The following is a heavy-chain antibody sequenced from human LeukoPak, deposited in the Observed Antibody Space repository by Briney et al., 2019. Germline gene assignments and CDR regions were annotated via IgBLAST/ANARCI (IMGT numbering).Heavy chain of an antibody. CDR3: ARVPNWGPDNWFDP. CDR2: IYYSGST. Sequence: SETLSLTCTVSGGSISSYYWSWIRQPPGKGLEWIGYIYYSGSTNYNPSLKSRVTISVDTSKNQFSLKLSSVTAADTAVYYCARVPNWGPDNWFDPWGQGTLVTVSS. V-gene: IGHV4-59*08. D-gene: IGHD7-27*01. CDR1: GGSISSYY. J-gene: IGHJ5*02.